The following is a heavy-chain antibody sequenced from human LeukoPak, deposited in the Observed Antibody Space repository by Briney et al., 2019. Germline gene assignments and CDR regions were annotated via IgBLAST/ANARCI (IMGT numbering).Heavy chain of an antibody. J-gene: IGHJ4*02. CDR1: GGSISSYY. D-gene: IGHD1-26*01. V-gene: IGHV4-59*08. CDR3: ARHVVGSYIDY. CDR2: IYYSGST. Sequence: SETLSLTCTVSGGSISSYYWSWIRQPPGKGLEWIGYIYYSGSTNYNPSLKSRVTISVDTSKNQFSLKLSSVTAADTAVYYCARHVVGSYIDYWGQGTLVTVSS.